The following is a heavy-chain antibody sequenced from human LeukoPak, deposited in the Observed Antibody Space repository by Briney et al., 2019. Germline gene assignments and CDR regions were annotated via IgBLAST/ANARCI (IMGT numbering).Heavy chain of an antibody. CDR2: IIPILGIA. CDR3: ARDLWRVAARPYYYYGMDV. J-gene: IGHJ6*02. Sequence: GASVNVSCKASGGTFSSYAISWVRQAPGQGLEWMGRIIPILGIANYAQKFQGRVTITADKSTSTAYMELSSLRSEDTAVYYCARDLWRVAARPYYYYGMDVWGQGTTVTVSS. D-gene: IGHD6-13*01. CDR1: GGTFSSYA. V-gene: IGHV1-69*04.